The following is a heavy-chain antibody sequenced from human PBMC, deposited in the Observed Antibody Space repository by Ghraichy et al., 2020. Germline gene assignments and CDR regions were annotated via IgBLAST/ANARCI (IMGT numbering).Heavy chain of an antibody. CDR1: GFTFRSYS. D-gene: IGHD2-2*02. CDR3: ARDKSTFYTSDY. V-gene: IGHV3-48*04. CDR2: INGNADAI. Sequence: ETLSLTCAASGFTFRSYSMNWVRQAPGKGLEWISYINGNADAIYYADSVKGRFTISRDNAKTSLFLQMNSLRAEDTAVYYCARDKSTFYTSDYWGQGTLVTVSS. J-gene: IGHJ4*02.